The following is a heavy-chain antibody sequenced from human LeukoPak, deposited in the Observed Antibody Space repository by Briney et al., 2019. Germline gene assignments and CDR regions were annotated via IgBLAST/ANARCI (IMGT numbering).Heavy chain of an antibody. Sequence: GGSLRLSCAASGFTFSSYGMHWVRQAPGKGLEWVAVISYDGSNKYYADSVKGRFTISRDNSKNTLYLQMNSLRAEDTAVYYCIRGVALDYWGQGALVTVSS. D-gene: IGHD3-10*01. CDR1: GFTFSSYG. CDR2: ISYDGSNK. J-gene: IGHJ4*02. CDR3: IRGVALDY. V-gene: IGHV3-30*03.